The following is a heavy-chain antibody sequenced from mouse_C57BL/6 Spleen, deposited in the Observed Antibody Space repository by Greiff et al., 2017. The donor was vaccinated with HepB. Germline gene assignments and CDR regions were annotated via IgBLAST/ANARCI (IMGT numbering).Heavy chain of an antibody. CDR2: IYPGDGDT. V-gene: IGHV1-80*01. Sequence: QVQLQQSGAELVKPGASVKISCKASGYAFSSYWMNWVKQRPGKGLEWIGQIYPGDGDTNYNGKFKGKATLTADKSSSTAYMQLSSLTSEDSAVYFCARSVYYGYDPFAYWGQGTLVTVSA. J-gene: IGHJ3*01. CDR1: GYAFSSYW. D-gene: IGHD2-2*01. CDR3: ARSVYYGYDPFAY.